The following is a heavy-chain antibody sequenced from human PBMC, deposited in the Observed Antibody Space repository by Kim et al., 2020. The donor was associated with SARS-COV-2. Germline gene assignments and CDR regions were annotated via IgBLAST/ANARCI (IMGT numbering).Heavy chain of an antibody. Sequence: SETLSLTCAVYGGSFSGYYWSWIRQPPGKGLGWIGEINHSGSTNYNPSLKSRVTISVDTSKNQFSLKLSSVTAADTAVYYCARGRWGSYPRSHWFDPWGQGTLVTVSS. CDR1: GGSFSGYY. D-gene: IGHD1-26*01. J-gene: IGHJ5*02. V-gene: IGHV4-34*01. CDR3: ARGRWGSYPRSHWFDP. CDR2: INHSGST.